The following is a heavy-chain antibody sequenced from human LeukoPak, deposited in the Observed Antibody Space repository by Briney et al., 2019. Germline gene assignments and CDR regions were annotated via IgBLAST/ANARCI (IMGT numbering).Heavy chain of an antibody. CDR3: ARHYYDSSGYYCFDY. CDR2: ISAYNGNT. J-gene: IGHJ4*02. CDR1: GYTFTSYG. V-gene: IGHV1-18*01. D-gene: IGHD3-22*01. Sequence: ASVKVSCKASGYTFTSYGISWVRQAPGHGLEWMGWISAYNGNTNYAQKLQGRVTMTTDTSTSTAYMELRSLRSDDTAVYYCARHYYDSSGYYCFDYWGQGTLVTVSS.